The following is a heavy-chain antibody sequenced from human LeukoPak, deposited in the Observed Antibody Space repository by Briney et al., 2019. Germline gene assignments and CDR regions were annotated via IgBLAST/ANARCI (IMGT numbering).Heavy chain of an antibody. CDR3: ARDGIAAALYNWFDP. CDR1: GFTFSSYG. J-gene: IGHJ5*02. V-gene: IGHV3-33*01. Sequence: PGGSLRLSCAASGFTFSSYGMHWARQAPGKGLEWVAVIWYDGSNKYYADPVKGRFTISRDNSKNTLYLQMNSLRAEDTAVYYCARDGIAAALYNWFDPWGQGTLVTVSS. CDR2: IWYDGSNK. D-gene: IGHD6-13*01.